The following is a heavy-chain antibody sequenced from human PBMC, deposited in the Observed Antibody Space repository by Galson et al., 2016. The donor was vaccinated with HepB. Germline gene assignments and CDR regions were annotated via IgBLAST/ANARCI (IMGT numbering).Heavy chain of an antibody. V-gene: IGHV3-21*01. J-gene: IGHJ4*02. Sequence: SLRLSCAASGFAFHTYSMNWVRQSPAKGLEWVSSISRSSANIYYADSARGRFTISRDNAKNSLFLQMNSLRAEDTAVYYCVRVDYDSSSFVGDQWGQGTLVTVSS. CDR1: GFAFHTYS. CDR3: VRVDYDSSSFVGDQ. CDR2: ISRSSANI. D-gene: IGHD3-22*01.